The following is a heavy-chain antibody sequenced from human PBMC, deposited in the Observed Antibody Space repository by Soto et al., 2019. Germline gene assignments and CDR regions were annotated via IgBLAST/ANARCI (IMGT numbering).Heavy chain of an antibody. CDR1: GFTFSNSW. J-gene: IGHJ6*02. V-gene: IGHV3-7*01. Sequence: GGSLRLSCAASGFTFSNSWVSWVRQAPGKGLEWVANIKEDGSEKDYVDPVKGRLTITRDNAKNSLYLPMNNLRAEDSAVDFCMRKRFGMDVWGQGTTVTVSS. CDR2: IKEDGSEK. CDR3: MRKRFGMDV.